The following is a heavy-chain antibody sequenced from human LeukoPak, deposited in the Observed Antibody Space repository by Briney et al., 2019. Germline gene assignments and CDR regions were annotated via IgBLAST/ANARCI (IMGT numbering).Heavy chain of an antibody. D-gene: IGHD3-22*01. CDR1: GGSFSGYY. J-gene: IGHJ6*02. CDR3: ARVGCYYDSSGYDYYYYGMDV. CDR2: INHSGST. Sequence: PSETLSLTCAVYGGSFSGYYWSWIRQPPGKGLEWIGEINHSGSTNYNPSLKSRVTISVDTSKNQFSLKLSSVTAADTAVYYCARVGCYYDSSGYDYYYYGMDVWGQGTTVTASS. V-gene: IGHV4-34*01.